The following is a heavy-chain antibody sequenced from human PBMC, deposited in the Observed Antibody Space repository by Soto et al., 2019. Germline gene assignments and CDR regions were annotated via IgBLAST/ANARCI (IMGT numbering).Heavy chain of an antibody. CDR3: AREVASGNDTWGTLGNWFHP. D-gene: IGHD3-10*01. J-gene: IGHJ5*02. CDR2: ITTYSGNT. Sequence: VQLVQSGPEVKKPGASVKVSCRASGYTFTNYPISWVRQAPGQGLEWMGWITTYSGNTHYAQKVQGRIVMTTDRPTSTAYIELRSLRPDDTAVYYRAREVASGNDTWGTLGNWFHPWRQGTRVTVSS. CDR1: GYTFTNYP. V-gene: IGHV1-18*01.